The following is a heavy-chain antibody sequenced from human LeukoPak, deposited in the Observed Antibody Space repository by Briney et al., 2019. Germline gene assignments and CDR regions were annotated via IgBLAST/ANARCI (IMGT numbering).Heavy chain of an antibody. D-gene: IGHD2-15*01. J-gene: IGHJ4*02. CDR2: MYGSGIA. Sequence: SETLSLTCTVSDGSMSNNYWTWIRQPAGKGLEWIGRMYGSGIADYNPSLKSRVTMSADTSKNLFSLKLSSVTAADTAVYYCASVYCGGGNCYHFDYWGQGTLVTVSS. V-gene: IGHV4-4*07. CDR3: ASVYCGGGNCYHFDY. CDR1: DGSMSNNY.